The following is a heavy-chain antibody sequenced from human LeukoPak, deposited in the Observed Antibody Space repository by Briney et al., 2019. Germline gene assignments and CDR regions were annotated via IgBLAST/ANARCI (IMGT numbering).Heavy chain of an antibody. V-gene: IGHV1-18*01. CDR1: GHTFFSYG. D-gene: IGHD2-2*01. CDR2: ISGYNGKI. Sequence: ASVKVSCKASGHTFFSYGISWVRQAPGQGLEWMGWISGYNGKINYAQKFQGRVTMTTDTSTSTAYLELRSLTSEDTAVYYCARRFRSSVSCYDDDAFDVWGQGTLVTVSS. J-gene: IGHJ3*01. CDR3: ARRFRSSVSCYDDDAFDV.